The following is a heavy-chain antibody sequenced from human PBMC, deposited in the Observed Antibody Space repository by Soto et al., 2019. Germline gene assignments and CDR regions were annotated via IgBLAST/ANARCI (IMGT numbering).Heavy chain of an antibody. J-gene: IGHJ6*03. V-gene: IGHV1-18*01. CDR3: AGVRYFDWLGDYYYMDV. Sequence: QVQLVQSGAEVKKPGASVKVSCNASGYTFTSYGISWVRQAPGQGLEWMGWISAYNGNTNYAQKLQGRVTMTTDTSTRTAYMELRSMGSDDTAVYCCAGVRYFDWLGDYYYMDVWGKGTTVTVSS. CDR2: ISAYNGNT. CDR1: GYTFTSYG. D-gene: IGHD3-9*01.